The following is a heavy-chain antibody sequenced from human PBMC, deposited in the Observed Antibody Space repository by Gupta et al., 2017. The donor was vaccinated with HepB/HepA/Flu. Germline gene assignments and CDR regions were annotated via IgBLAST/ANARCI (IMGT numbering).Heavy chain of an antibody. CDR2: IDSRGNT. J-gene: IGHJ4*02. CDR1: GYPFTNYG. V-gene: IGHV3-23*01. D-gene: IGHD1/OR15-1a*01. Sequence: EVQLLESGGDLIQPGGSLRLSCAASGYPFTNYGMPCVRQAPGKGLEWVSCIDSRGNTYYAYSVKGRFTIYRDNSKNTVYLQMNSLSAEDTAIYYCAKFRSDWNSAFDYWGQGTLVTVSS. CDR3: AKFRSDWNSAFDY.